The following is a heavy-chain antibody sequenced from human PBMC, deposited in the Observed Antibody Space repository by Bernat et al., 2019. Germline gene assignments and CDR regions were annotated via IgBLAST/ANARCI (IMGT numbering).Heavy chain of an antibody. J-gene: IGHJ5*02. D-gene: IGHD1-1*01. Sequence: EVQLVETGGGLIQPGGSLRLSCAASGFTVSSNYMSWVRQAPGKGLEWFSVIYSGGSTYYADSVKGRFTISRDNSKNTLYLQMNSLTSEDTAVYYCARDLLLERGGWFDPWGQGTLVTISS. CDR1: GFTVSSNY. CDR2: IYSGGST. CDR3: ARDLLLERGGWFDP. V-gene: IGHV3-53*05.